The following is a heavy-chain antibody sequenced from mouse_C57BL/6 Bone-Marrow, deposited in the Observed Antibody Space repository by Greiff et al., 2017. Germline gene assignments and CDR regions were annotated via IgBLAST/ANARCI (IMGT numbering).Heavy chain of an antibody. J-gene: IGHJ4*01. CDR1: GYTFTSYW. CDR2: IDPNSGGT. V-gene: IGHV1-72*01. D-gene: IGHD1-1*01. CDR3: ARGWYYGSSSYYAMDY. Sequence: QVQLQQPGAELVKPGASVKLSCKASGYTFTSYWMHWVKQRPGRGLEWIGRIDPNSGGTKYNEKFKSKATLTVDKPSSTAYMQLRRLTSEDAAVYDCARGWYYGSSSYYAMDYWGQGTSVTVSS.